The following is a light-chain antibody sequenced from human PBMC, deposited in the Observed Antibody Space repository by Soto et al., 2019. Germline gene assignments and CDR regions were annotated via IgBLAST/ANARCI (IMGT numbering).Light chain of an antibody. CDR3: QQLNSYPIT. V-gene: IGKV1-12*01. CDR1: QDINKW. CDR2: TAS. J-gene: IGKJ5*01. Sequence: DIQMTQSPSSVSASVGDRVTITCRASQDINKWLAWYQQKPGLAPNLVIYTASRLHGGGPSRFSGSGSGTEFTLTISSLQPEDFATYYCQQLNSYPITFGQGTRLEIK.